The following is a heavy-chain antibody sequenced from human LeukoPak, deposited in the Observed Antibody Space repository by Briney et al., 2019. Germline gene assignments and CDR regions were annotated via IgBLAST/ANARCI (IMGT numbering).Heavy chain of an antibody. Sequence: TSETLSLTCTVTGGYISSYYWSWIRQPPGKGLEWIGYIYYSGSTNYSPSLKSRVTISVDTSKNQFSLKLSSVTAADTAVYYCARESSRNAFDIWGQGTMVTVPS. CDR1: GGYISSYY. CDR2: IYYSGST. CDR3: ARESSRNAFDI. V-gene: IGHV4-59*01. J-gene: IGHJ3*02.